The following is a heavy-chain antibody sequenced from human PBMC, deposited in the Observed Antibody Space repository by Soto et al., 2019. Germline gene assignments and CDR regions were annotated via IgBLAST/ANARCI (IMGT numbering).Heavy chain of an antibody. Sequence: SETLSLTCAVSGYPISSSNWWGWIRQPPGKGLEWIGYIYHSGSTNYNPSLKSRVTISVDKSKNQFSLKLSSVTAADTAVYYCARSPDSSGYYPRRYYYGMDVWGQGTTVTVSS. CDR1: GYPISSSNW. CDR3: ARSPDSSGYYPRRYYYGMDV. V-gene: IGHV4-28*01. J-gene: IGHJ6*02. D-gene: IGHD3-22*01. CDR2: IYHSGST.